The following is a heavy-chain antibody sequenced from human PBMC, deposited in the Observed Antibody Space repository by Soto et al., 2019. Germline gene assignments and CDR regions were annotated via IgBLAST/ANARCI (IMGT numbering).Heavy chain of an antibody. Sequence: ASVKVSCKTSGYTYTRYYMHWVRQAPGQGLEWMGIINPSGGSTSYAQKFQGRVTMTEDTSTDTAYMELSSLRSEDTAVYYCAGVHYDSSGYRFDYWGQGTLVTVSS. CDR2: INPSGGST. D-gene: IGHD3-22*01. CDR3: AGVHYDSSGYRFDY. J-gene: IGHJ4*02. CDR1: GYTYTRYY. V-gene: IGHV1-46*01.